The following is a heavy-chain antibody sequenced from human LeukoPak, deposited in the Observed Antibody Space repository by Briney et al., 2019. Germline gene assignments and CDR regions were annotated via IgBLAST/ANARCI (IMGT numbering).Heavy chain of an antibody. D-gene: IGHD1-14*01. J-gene: IGHJ5*02. Sequence: KASETLSLTCAVYGGSFSGYYWSWIRQPPGKGLEWIGEINHSGSTNYNPSLKSRVTISVDTSKNQFSLKLSSVTAADTAVYYCASLEDRYTNWFDPWGQGTLVTVSS. CDR2: INHSGST. CDR1: GGSFSGYY. V-gene: IGHV4-34*01. CDR3: ASLEDRYTNWFDP.